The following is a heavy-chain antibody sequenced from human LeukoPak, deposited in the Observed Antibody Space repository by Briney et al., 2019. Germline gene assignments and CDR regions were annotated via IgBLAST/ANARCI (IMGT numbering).Heavy chain of an antibody. Sequence: SETLSLTCTVSGDSISSGNYYWTWIRQPAGKGLEWIGRIYTSGSTNYNPSLKSRVTISVDTSKNQFSLKPSSVTAADTAVYYCARAVYSTMIVGDIWGQGTMVTVSS. CDR2: IYTSGST. CDR3: ARAVYSTMIVGDI. D-gene: IGHD3-22*01. CDR1: GDSISSGNYY. J-gene: IGHJ3*02. V-gene: IGHV4-61*02.